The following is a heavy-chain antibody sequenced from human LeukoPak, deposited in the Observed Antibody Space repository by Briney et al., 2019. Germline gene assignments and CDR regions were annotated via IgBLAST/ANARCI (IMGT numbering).Heavy chain of an antibody. V-gene: IGHV1-2*02. Sequence: ASVKVSCKASGYTFTGYYMHWVRQAPGQGLEWMGWINPNSGGTNYAQKFQGRVTMTRDTSISTAYMELSRLRSDDTAVYYCARIPSLIAAAGTGLDYSGQGTLVTVSS. D-gene: IGHD6-13*01. CDR3: ARIPSLIAAAGTGLDY. CDR1: GYTFTGYY. J-gene: IGHJ4*02. CDR2: INPNSGGT.